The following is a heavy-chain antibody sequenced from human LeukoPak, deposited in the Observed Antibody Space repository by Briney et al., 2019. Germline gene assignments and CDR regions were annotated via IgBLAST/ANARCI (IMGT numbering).Heavy chain of an antibody. J-gene: IGHJ5*02. CDR2: IYTSGST. V-gene: IGHV4-61*02. Sequence: SQTLSLTCTVSGGSISSGSYYWSWIRQPAGKGLEWIGRIYTSGSTNYNPSLKSRVTISVDTSKNQFSLKLSSVTAADTAVYYCARASMELLWFGELGSNNWFDPWGQGTLVTVSS. CDR1: GGSISSGSYY. D-gene: IGHD3-10*01. CDR3: ARASMELLWFGELGSNNWFDP.